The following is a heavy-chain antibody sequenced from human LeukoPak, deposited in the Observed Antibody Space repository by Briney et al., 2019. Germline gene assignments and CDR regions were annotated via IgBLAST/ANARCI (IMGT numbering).Heavy chain of an antibody. Sequence: PSQTLSLTCSVSGVSISSGGYYWSWIRQPPGKGLEWIGYMYHSGSTYYGPSLKSRVTISVDTSKNQFSLKLSSVTAADTAVYYCARGYYDILTGYYNRGAFDIWGQGTMVTVSS. J-gene: IGHJ3*02. CDR3: ARGYYDILTGYYNRGAFDI. D-gene: IGHD3-9*01. V-gene: IGHV4-30-2*01. CDR2: MYHSGST. CDR1: GVSISSGGYY.